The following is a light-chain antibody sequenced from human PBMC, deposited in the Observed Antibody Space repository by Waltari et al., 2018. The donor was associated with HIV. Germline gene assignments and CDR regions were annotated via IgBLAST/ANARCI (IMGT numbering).Light chain of an antibody. CDR2: SAS. CDR3: QHSFGT. V-gene: IGKV3-20*01. Sequence: GTLSCRASQSLISDYLAWYQKTPGQAPSLLVYSASNRAAGVPDRFEGGGFGTEFTLTIPRLEPEDSAVYYCQHSFGTFGQGTKVEI. CDR1: QSLISDY. J-gene: IGKJ1*01.